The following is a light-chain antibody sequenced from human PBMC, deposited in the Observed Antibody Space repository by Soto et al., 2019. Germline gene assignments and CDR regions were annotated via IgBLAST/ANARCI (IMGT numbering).Light chain of an antibody. CDR1: QGISSY. CDR3: QQLNSYPWT. V-gene: IGKV1-9*01. Sequence: DIQLTQSPCFLSASVGDRVTITCRASQGISSYLAWYQQKPGKAPKLLIYAASTLQSGVPSRFSGSGSGTEFTLTISSLQPEDFATYYCQQLNSYPWTFGQGTKVDIK. J-gene: IGKJ1*01. CDR2: AAS.